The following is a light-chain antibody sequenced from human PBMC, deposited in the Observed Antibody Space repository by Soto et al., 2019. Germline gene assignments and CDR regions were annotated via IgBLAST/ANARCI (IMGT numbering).Light chain of an antibody. J-gene: IGKJ1*01. V-gene: IGKV1-27*01. CDR2: AAS. Sequence: DIQMTHSPSSLSASVGDRVTITCGASQAITDYLAWYQQKPGQVPNLLIFAASTLQSGVPSRFSGSGSGTYFTLTITGLQPEDVATYYCQNYNSAPWTFGQGTKVDIK. CDR1: QAITDY. CDR3: QNYNSAPWT.